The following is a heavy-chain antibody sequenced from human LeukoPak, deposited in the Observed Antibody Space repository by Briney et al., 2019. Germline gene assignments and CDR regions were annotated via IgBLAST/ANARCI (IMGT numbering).Heavy chain of an antibody. J-gene: IGHJ4*02. V-gene: IGHV3-23*01. D-gene: IGHD4-17*01. CDR2: ISGSGGTT. CDR1: GFTFRSYA. CDR3: AKATTVTTTGDY. Sequence: GGSLRLSCEASGFTFRSYAMNWVRQAPGKGLEWVSTISGSGGTTYYADSVKGRFIISRDNSKNTLYLQMNSLKAEDTAVYYCAKATTVTTTGDYWGQGTLVTVSS.